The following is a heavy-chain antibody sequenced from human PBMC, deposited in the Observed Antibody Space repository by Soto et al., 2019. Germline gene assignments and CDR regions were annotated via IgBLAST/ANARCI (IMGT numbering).Heavy chain of an antibody. V-gene: IGHV3-20*01. Sequence: EVQLVESGGGVVRPGGSLRLSCAVSGFTFDDYGMTWVRQAPGKGLEWVSGINWNGGSTGYADAVKGRFTISRDNSKNSLYLQMNSLRAEDMGFYHCASRGAAAGTEFFDPWGQGTLVIVSS. CDR1: GFTFDDYG. CDR2: INWNGGST. CDR3: ASRGAAAGTEFFDP. D-gene: IGHD6-13*01. J-gene: IGHJ5*02.